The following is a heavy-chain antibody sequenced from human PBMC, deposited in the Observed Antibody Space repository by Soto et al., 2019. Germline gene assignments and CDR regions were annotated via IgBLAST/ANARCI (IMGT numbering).Heavy chain of an antibody. Sequence: EVQLVESGGGLVKPGGSLRLSCAASGFTFSSYSMNWVRQAPGKGLEWVSSISSSSSYIYYADSVKGRFTISRVNAKNSLYLQMNSLRAEDTAVYYCARDRADILTGLDYWGQGTLVTVSS. V-gene: IGHV3-21*01. CDR3: ARDRADILTGLDY. J-gene: IGHJ4*02. D-gene: IGHD3-9*01. CDR2: ISSSSSYI. CDR1: GFTFSSYS.